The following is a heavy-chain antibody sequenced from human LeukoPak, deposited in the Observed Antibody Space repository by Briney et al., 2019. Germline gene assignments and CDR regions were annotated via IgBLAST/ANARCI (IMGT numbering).Heavy chain of an antibody. J-gene: IGHJ5*02. Sequence: SEPLSLICTVSGRSISSYYWSWIRQPPGKGLEWIGEIVHSGSTNYNPSLKSRVTISADTSKNQFSLKLTSMTAADTAVYYCARGLTQYSDSFTSFTRVRGVRFDPWGQGTLVTVSS. D-gene: IGHD3-10*01. CDR2: IVHSGST. CDR1: GRSISSYY. V-gene: IGHV4-34*01. CDR3: ARGLTQYSDSFTSFTRVRGVRFDP.